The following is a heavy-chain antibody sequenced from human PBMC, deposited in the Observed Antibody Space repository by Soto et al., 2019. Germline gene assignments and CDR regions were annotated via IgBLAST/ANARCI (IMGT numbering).Heavy chain of an antibody. Sequence: PWWSLRLSCAASRLTFCYYWMHWVCQTPEKGLVWVARIYSDGSATTYADSVKGRFTISRDNSKNTLYLQMNSLRAVYAAVDYCARGNYGGFDFWGQGTLVIVSS. J-gene: IGHJ4*02. V-gene: IGHV3-74*03. D-gene: IGHD4-17*01. CDR2: IYSDGSAT. CDR3: ARGNYGGFDF. CDR1: RLTFCYYW.